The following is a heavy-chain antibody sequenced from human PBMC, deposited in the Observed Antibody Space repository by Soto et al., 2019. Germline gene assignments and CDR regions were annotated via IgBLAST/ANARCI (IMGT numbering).Heavy chain of an antibody. J-gene: IGHJ4*02. Sequence: SETLSLTCDVSGGSISIGTDYWGWIRQPPGKGLEWIGNIHYSGSTNYNPSLKSRVTISVDTSKNQFSLKLTSVTAADTAVYYCARDKITGLFDYWGQGTLVTVSS. V-gene: IGHV4-39*07. D-gene: IGHD2-8*02. CDR1: GGSISIGTDY. CDR3: ARDKITGLFDY. CDR2: IHYSGST.